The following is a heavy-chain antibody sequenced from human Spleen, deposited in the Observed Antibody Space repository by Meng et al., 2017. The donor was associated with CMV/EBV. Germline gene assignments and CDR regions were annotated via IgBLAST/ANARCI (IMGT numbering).Heavy chain of an antibody. V-gene: IGHV4-4*07. D-gene: IGHD6-13*01. CDR1: GGSISSYD. Sequence: LQDWGPGLVKPPETLYLPCTVSGGSISSYDWSWIRQPAGKGLEWIGRIYTSGSTNYNPSLKSRVTMSVDTSKNQFSLKLSSVTAADTAVYYCTRSLGIAARRDWFDPWGQGTLVTVSS. CDR3: TRSLGIAARRDWFDP. J-gene: IGHJ5*02. CDR2: IYTSGST.